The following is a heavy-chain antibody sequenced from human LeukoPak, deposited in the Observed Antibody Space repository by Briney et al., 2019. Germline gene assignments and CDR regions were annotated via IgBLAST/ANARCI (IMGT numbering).Heavy chain of an antibody. D-gene: IGHD1-26*01. CDR3: TRPSANTGGAFDI. J-gene: IGHJ3*02. V-gene: IGHV3-73*01. Sequence: PGGSLRLSCAASGFTFSGSAMHWVRQASGKGREGGGRIRSKANSYATAYAASVKGRFTISRDDAKNTAYLQMNSLKTEDTAVYYCTRPSANTGGAFDIWGQGTMVTVSS. CDR1: GFTFSGSA. CDR2: IRSKANSYAT.